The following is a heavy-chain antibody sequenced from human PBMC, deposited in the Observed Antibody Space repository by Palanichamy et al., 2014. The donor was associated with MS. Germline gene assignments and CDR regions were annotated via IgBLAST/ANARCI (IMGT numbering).Heavy chain of an antibody. Sequence: QLVESGGGVVQPGGSLRLSCAASGFTFSSYGMHWVRQAPGKGLEWVAFIRHDGSNKYYADSVKGRFTISRDNSKNTLYLQMNSLRAEDTAVYYCAKDHQQWLVRGWFDPWGQGTLVTVSS. CDR2: IRHDGSNK. CDR3: AKDHQQWLVRGWFDP. J-gene: IGHJ5*02. D-gene: IGHD6-19*01. CDR1: GFTFSSYG. V-gene: IGHV3-30*02.